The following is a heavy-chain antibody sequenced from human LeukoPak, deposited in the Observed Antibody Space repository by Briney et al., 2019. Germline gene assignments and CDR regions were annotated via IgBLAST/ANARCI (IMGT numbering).Heavy chain of an antibody. V-gene: IGHV3-23*01. CDR1: GFTFSSHA. CDR2: ISGSGGST. CDR3: ARERKMATHWGGYFDY. J-gene: IGHJ4*02. Sequence: GGSLRLSCAASGFTFSSHAMSWVRQAPGKGLEWVSAISGSGGSTYYADSVKGRFTISRDNSKNTLYLQMNSLRAEDTAVYYCARERKMATHWGGYFDYWGQGTLVTVSS. D-gene: IGHD5-24*01.